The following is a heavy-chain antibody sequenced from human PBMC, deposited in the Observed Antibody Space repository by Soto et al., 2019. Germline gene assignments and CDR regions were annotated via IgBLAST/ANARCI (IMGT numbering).Heavy chain of an antibody. Sequence: QVQLVQSGAEVKKPGSSVKVSCKASGGTFSSYASSWVRQAPGQGLEWMGGIIPIFGTANYAQKFQGRVTITADESTSTAYMELSSLRSEDTAVYYCASGDDYYDSSGYYHAYWGQGTLVTVSS. J-gene: IGHJ4*02. CDR1: GGTFSSYA. D-gene: IGHD3-22*01. CDR2: IIPIFGTA. CDR3: ASGDDYYDSSGYYHAY. V-gene: IGHV1-69*01.